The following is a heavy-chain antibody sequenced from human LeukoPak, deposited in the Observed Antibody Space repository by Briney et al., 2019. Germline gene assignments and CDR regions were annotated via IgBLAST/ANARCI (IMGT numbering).Heavy chain of an antibody. CDR3: AGVSFSSGWYRDY. D-gene: IGHD6-19*01. Sequence: GVYLTLSCAGYGFTDYKMWVRQAPGEGLQWVSVIYSGGSTYYKASVKGRFSVYRENSKNTVYLQMNRLRAEDTALYYCAGVSFSSGWYRDYWGQGTLVTVSS. CDR1: GFTDY. J-gene: IGHJ4*02. CDR2: IYSGGST. V-gene: IGHV3-53*01.